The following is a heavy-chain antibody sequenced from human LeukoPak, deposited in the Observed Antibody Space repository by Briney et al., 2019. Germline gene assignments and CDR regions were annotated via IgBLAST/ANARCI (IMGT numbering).Heavy chain of an antibody. Sequence: ASVKVSCKAPGYTFTSYYVHWVRQAPGQGLEWMGIINPSGGSTSYAQKFQGRVTMTRDTSTSTVYMELSSLRSEDTAVYYCARRADDSGSYYYFDYWGQGTLVTVSS. CDR2: INPSGGST. D-gene: IGHD1-26*01. J-gene: IGHJ4*02. V-gene: IGHV1-46*03. CDR1: GYTFTSYY. CDR3: ARRADDSGSYYYFDY.